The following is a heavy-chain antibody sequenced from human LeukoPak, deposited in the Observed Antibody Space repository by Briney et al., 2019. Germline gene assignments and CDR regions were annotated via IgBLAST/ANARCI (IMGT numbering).Heavy chain of an antibody. CDR2: IWYDGSNE. Sequence: GGSLRLSCAASGFTFSSYGMHWVRQAPGKGLEWVAVIWYDGSNEYYADSVKGRFTISRDNSKNTLYLQMNSLRAEDTAVYYCASTENYYGSRALGYWGQGTLVTVSS. CDR1: GFTFSSYG. J-gene: IGHJ4*02. CDR3: ASTENYYGSRALGY. V-gene: IGHV3-33*01. D-gene: IGHD3-22*01.